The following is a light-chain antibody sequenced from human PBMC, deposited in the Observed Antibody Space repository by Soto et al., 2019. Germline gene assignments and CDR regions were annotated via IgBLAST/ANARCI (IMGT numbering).Light chain of an antibody. J-gene: IGKJ2*01. CDR2: AAS. CDR3: QQSYSTPLYT. V-gene: IGKV1-39*01. CDR1: QSVSNY. Sequence: DIQMTQSPSSLSASVGDRVTITCRASQSVSNYLNWYQQKPGKATQLLIYAASSLQGGVPSRFSGSGSGTDFTLTISNLQPEDFATYYCQQSYSTPLYTFGQGTKLEIK.